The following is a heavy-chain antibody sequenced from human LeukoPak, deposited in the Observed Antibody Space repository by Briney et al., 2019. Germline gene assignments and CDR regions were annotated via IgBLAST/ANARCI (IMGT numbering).Heavy chain of an antibody. D-gene: IGHD1-1*01. CDR2: IDHIGVT. Sequence: SETLSLTCAVYGASLTDYYWSRIRQPPGKGLEWIGEIDHIGVTKYNPSLKGRVTISRDTSKNQFSLDLTSVTAADTAVYYCATASQLGSYNWFDPWGQGTLVTVSS. CDR1: GASLTDYY. CDR3: ATASQLGSYNWFDP. J-gene: IGHJ5*02. V-gene: IGHV4-34*01.